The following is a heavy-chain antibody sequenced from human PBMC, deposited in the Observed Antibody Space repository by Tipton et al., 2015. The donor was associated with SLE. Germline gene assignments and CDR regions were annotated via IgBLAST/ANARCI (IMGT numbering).Heavy chain of an antibody. V-gene: IGHV4-59*12. Sequence: TLSLTCTVSGGSISSYYWSWIRQPPGKGLEWIGYIYYSGSTNYNPSLKGRVTISVDTSKNQFSLKLSSVTAADTAVYYCARGRSSSWTDFDYWGQGTLVTVSS. CDR1: GGSISSYY. D-gene: IGHD6-13*01. CDR2: IYYSGST. J-gene: IGHJ4*02. CDR3: ARGRSSSWTDFDY.